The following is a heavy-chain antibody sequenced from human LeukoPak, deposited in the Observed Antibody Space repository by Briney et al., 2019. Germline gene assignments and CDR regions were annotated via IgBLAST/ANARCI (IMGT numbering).Heavy chain of an antibody. CDR2: IYSGGST. V-gene: IGHV3-53*01. CDR3: AREVVVTYGMDV. J-gene: IGHJ6*02. D-gene: IGHD3-22*01. CDR1: GLTVSSNY. Sequence: GGSLRLSCAASGLTVSSNYMSWVRQAPGKGLEWVSVIYSGGSTYYADSVKGRFTISRDNSKNTLYLQMNSLRAEDTAVYYCAREVVVTYGMDVWGQGTTVTVSS.